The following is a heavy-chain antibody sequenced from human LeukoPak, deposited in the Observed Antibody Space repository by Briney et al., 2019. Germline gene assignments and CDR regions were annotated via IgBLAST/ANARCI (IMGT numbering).Heavy chain of an antibody. CDR3: AKGSYYDSSGSFYFDY. CDR2: ISGSGDNT. Sequence: GGSLRPSCAASGFTFSSYAMSWVRQAPGKGLEWVSGISGSGDNTYYADSVKGRFTISRDNSKNTLYVQVNSLGTEDTAAYYCAKGSYYDSSGSFYFDYWGQGTLVTVSS. J-gene: IGHJ4*02. D-gene: IGHD3-22*01. CDR1: GFTFSSYA. V-gene: IGHV3-23*01.